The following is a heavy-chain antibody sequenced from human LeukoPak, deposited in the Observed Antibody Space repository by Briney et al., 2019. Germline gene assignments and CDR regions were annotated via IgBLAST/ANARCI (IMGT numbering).Heavy chain of an antibody. Sequence: PGGSLRLSCAASGFAFSNYWMSWVRPAPGKGLEWVAIIKPDGSDKYYVDSVEGRFTISRDNSKNTLYLQMNSLRAEDTAVYYCAKDASGGEYYYDSSGYYPSYGMDVWGQGTTVTVSS. J-gene: IGHJ6*02. CDR1: GFAFSNYW. CDR3: AKDASGGEYYYDSSGYYPSYGMDV. CDR2: IKPDGSDK. V-gene: IGHV3-7*01. D-gene: IGHD3-22*01.